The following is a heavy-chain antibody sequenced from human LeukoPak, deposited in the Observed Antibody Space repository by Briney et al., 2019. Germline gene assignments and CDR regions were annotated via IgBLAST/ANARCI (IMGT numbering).Heavy chain of an antibody. Sequence: SETLSLTCTVSGGSISSSSYYWGWIRQPPGKGLEWTGSIYYSGTTYYNPPLKSRVTISVDTSKNQFSLKLSSVTAADTAVYYCARPWYYYYYMDVWGKGTTVTVSS. CDR1: GGSISSSSYY. J-gene: IGHJ6*03. CDR2: IYYSGTT. CDR3: ARPWYYYYYMDV. V-gene: IGHV4-39*01.